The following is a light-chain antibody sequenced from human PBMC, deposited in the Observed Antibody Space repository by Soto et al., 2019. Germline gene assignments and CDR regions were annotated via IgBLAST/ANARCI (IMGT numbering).Light chain of an antibody. Sequence: EIVMTQTPATQSVSPGERATLSCRASQSVSSNLAWYQQKPGQAPRLLIYGASTRATGIPARFSGSGSGTEFTLTISSLQSEGFAVYYCQQYNNWPPITFGPGTKVDIK. CDR1: QSVSSN. V-gene: IGKV3D-15*01. CDR2: GAS. J-gene: IGKJ3*01. CDR3: QQYNNWPPIT.